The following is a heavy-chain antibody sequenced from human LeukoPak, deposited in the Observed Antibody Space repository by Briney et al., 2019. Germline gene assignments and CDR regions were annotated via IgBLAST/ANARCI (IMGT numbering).Heavy chain of an antibody. D-gene: IGHD2-2*01. CDR1: GFTFSSYE. CDR3: AALSGSRDY. CDR2: ISSSGSTI. Sequence: PGGSLRLSCAASGFTFSSYEMNWVRQAPGKGLEWVSYISSSGSTIYYADSVKGRFTISRDDAQNSLHLQMNSLRGGDTAFYYCAALSGSRDYWGQGTLVTVSS. J-gene: IGHJ4*02. V-gene: IGHV3-48*03.